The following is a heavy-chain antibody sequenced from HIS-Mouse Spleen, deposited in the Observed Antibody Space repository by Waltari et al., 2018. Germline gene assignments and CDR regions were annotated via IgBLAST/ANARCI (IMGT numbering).Heavy chain of an antibody. J-gene: IGHJ4*02. CDR2: ISYDGSNK. V-gene: IGHV3-30*18. Sequence: QLQLQESGPGLVKPSETLSLTCTVSGCSISRSSYYWGWIRQPPGKGLEWVAVISYDGSNKYYADSVKGRFTISRDNSKNTLYLQMNSLRAEDTAVYYCAKDKHHAFDYWGQGTLVTVSS. CDR1: GCSISRSSYY. CDR3: AKDKHHAFDY.